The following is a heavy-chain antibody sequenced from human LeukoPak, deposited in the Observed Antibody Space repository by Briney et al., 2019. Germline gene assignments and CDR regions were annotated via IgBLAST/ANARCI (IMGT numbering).Heavy chain of an antibody. D-gene: IGHD4-17*01. CDR3: ASTMVTSMDV. V-gene: IGHV3-74*01. CDR1: GFTFSSYW. CDR2: IKHDGSRT. Sequence: PGGSLRLSCAASGFTFSSYWMHWVRQAPGKGLVWVSRIKHDGSRTSYADSVKGRFTISRDNAKSALYLQMNSLRVEDTAVYYCASTMVTSMDVWGQGTTVTVSS. J-gene: IGHJ6*02.